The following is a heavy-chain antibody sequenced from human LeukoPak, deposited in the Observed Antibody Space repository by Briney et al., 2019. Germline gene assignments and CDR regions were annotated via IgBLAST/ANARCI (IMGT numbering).Heavy chain of an antibody. CDR1: GFTFSNYS. CDR2: IISNSNYI. Sequence: GGSLRLSYAASGFTFSNYSMNWVRQAAGKGLEWVSSIISNSNYIYYADSVKGRFTISRDNAKNSLYLQMNSLRAGDTAVYYCARDLISGPYTFDYWGRGTLVTVSS. V-gene: IGHV3-21*01. CDR3: ARDLISGPYTFDY. J-gene: IGHJ4*02. D-gene: IGHD1-26*01.